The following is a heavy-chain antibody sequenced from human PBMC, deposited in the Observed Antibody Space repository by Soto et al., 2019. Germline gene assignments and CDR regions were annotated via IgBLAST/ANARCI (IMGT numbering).Heavy chain of an antibody. D-gene: IGHD2-15*01. CDR1: GFTFSSYS. CDR3: ARDAECSGGSCRHFDY. Sequence: PGGSLRLSCAASGFTFSSYSMNWVRQAPGKGLEWVSSISSSSSYIYYADSVKGRFTISRDNAKNSLYLQMNSLRAEDTAVYYCARDAECSGGSCRHFDYWGQGTLVTVSS. CDR2: ISSSSSYI. V-gene: IGHV3-21*01. J-gene: IGHJ4*02.